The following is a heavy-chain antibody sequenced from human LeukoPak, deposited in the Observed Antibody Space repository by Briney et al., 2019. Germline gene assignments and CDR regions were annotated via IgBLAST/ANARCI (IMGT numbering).Heavy chain of an antibody. CDR3: SNGYCSGDSCY. D-gene: IGHD2-15*01. V-gene: IGHV3-7*01. J-gene: IGHJ4*02. Sequence: GGSLRLSCAASGFTFSNYWMSWVRQTPGKGLEWVGNINQGGSEKYYVDPVKGRFTISRDNAKNSLYLQINSPTVEDTAVHYCSNGYCSGDSCYWGQGTLVTVSS. CDR1: GFTFSNYW. CDR2: INQGGSEK.